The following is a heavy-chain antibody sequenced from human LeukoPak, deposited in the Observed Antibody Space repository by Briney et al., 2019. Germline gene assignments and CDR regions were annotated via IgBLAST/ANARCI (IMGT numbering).Heavy chain of an antibody. CDR3: ARGSMGGFQH. CDR1: GFTFSSYA. CDR2: ISYDGSNK. Sequence: GGSLRLSCAASGFTFSSYAMHWVRQAPGKGLEWVAVISYDGSNKYYADSVKGRFTISRDNSKNTLYLQMGSLRAEDMAVYYCARGSMGGFQHWGQGTLVTVSS. J-gene: IGHJ1*01. V-gene: IGHV3-30*14. D-gene: IGHD1-26*01.